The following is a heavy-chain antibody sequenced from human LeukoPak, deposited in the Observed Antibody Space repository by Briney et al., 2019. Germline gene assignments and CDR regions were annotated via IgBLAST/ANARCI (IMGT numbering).Heavy chain of an antibody. V-gene: IGHV4-61*01. CDR1: GGSVSSGNYY. D-gene: IGHD3-16*02. CDR3: ARSRRTNYDYVWGSYRYHYFDY. Sequence: PSETLSLTCTVSGGSVSSGNYYWSWIRQPPGKGLEWIGEINHSGSTNYNPSLKSRVTISVDTSKNQFSLMLSSVTAADTAVYYCARSRRTNYDYVWGSYRYHYFDYWGQGTLVTVSS. CDR2: INHSGST. J-gene: IGHJ4*02.